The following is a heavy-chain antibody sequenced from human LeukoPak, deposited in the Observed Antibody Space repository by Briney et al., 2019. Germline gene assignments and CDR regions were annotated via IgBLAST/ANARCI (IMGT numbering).Heavy chain of an antibody. CDR1: GATFSSYA. CDR2: FMPIIVTA. V-gene: IGHV1-69*13. J-gene: IGHJ4*02. Sequence: SVKVSCKASGATFSSYAISWVRQAPRPRLEWLRGFMPIIVTANYAQNFQGRVTITADESTSTAYMELSSLRSEDTPVYYCARVGIAAAGTLDYWAQGPLVTVSS. CDR3: ARVGIAAAGTLDY. D-gene: IGHD6-13*01.